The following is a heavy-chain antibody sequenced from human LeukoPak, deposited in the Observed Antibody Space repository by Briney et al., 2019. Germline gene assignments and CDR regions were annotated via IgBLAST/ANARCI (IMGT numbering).Heavy chain of an antibody. CDR3: ARGVGGYFDY. D-gene: IGHD2-15*01. V-gene: IGHV3-21*01. CDR1: GFTFSSYS. J-gene: IGHJ4*02. Sequence: GGSLRLSCAASGFTFSSYSMNWVRQAPGKGLEWVSSISSSSSYIYYADSVKGRFTISRDNAKNSLYLQMNSLRAEDSAVYYCARGVGGYFDYWGQGTLVTVSS. CDR2: ISSSSSYI.